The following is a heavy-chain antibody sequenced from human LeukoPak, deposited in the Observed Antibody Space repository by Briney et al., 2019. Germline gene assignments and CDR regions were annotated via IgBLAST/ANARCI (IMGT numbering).Heavy chain of an antibody. CDR3: ARLSLSSWFDP. CDR1: GFTFSSYR. V-gene: IGHV3-7*01. D-gene: IGHD3-16*02. J-gene: IGHJ5*02. Sequence: PGGSLRLSCAASGFTFSSYRMSWVRQAPGKGLEWAANIKQDGSEKYYVDSVKGRFTISRDNAKNSLYLQMNSLRAEDTAVYYCARLSLSSWFDPWGQGTLVTVSS. CDR2: IKQDGSEK.